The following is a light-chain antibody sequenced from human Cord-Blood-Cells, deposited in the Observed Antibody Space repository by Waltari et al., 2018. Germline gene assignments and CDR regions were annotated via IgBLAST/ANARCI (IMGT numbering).Light chain of an antibody. CDR1: STDVGGYNH. J-gene: IGLJ2*01. CDR2: EVR. V-gene: IGLV2-14*01. CDR3: SPYTSRGTVV. Sequence: QSSLTPPAPVSGSPGQSITISCTGTSTDVGGYNHVSGYPQHPGKAPKLMIYEVRTRPAGVSNRFSGSNSGNTASLTISGRRAEDEADYYCSPYTSRGTVVFGGGTKLTYL.